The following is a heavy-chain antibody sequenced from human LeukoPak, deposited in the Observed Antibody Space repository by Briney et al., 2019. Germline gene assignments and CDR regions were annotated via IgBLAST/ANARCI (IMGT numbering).Heavy chain of an antibody. Sequence: PGGSLRLSCAASGFTFGTYAIPWVRQAPGKGLEWVAVISYDGRDKKYADSVKGRFTISRDNSKNTLYLQVNSLRAEDTAIYYCAREAHSNAYYFDYWGQGTLVTVSS. CDR1: GFTFGTYA. CDR3: AREAHSNAYYFDY. J-gene: IGHJ4*02. D-gene: IGHD4-11*01. V-gene: IGHV3-30*04. CDR2: ISYDGRDK.